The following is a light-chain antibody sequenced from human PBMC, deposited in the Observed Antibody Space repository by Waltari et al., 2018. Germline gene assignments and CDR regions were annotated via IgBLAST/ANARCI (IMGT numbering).Light chain of an antibody. CDR3: MQSLQTLWT. CDR2: FGS. V-gene: IGKV2-28*01. Sequence: DIVVTQSPLYLPVTPGEPASISCRSSQSHLHRNGNNDLDWYLQKPGLSPQLLIYFGSNRASGVPDRFSGSGSGTDFTLRISRVEAEDVGVYYCMQSLQTLWTFGPGTKVEIK. CDR1: QSHLHRNGNND. J-gene: IGKJ1*01.